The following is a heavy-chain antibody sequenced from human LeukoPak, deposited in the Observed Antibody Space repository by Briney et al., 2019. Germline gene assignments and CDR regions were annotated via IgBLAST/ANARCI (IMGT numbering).Heavy chain of an antibody. V-gene: IGHV4-59*01. CDR2: IYYSGST. J-gene: IGHJ3*02. D-gene: IGHD3-3*01. CDR3: ARVEWLGAFDI. CDR1: GGSISSYY. Sequence: PSETLSLTCTVSGGSISSYYWSWIRQPPGNGLEWIGYIYYSGSTNYNPSLKSRVTISVDTSKNQFSLKLSSVTAADTAVYYCARVEWLGAFDIWGQGTMVTVSS.